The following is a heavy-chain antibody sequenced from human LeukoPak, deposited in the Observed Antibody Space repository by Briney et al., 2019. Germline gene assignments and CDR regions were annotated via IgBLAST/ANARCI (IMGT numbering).Heavy chain of an antibody. CDR1: GFTFSTSA. D-gene: IGHD2-2*01. CDR2: ISGSGDST. V-gene: IGHV3-23*01. Sequence: GSLRLSCAASGFTFSTSAMSWVRQAPGKGLEWVSGISGSGDSTYYVDSVKGRFTISRDNSKNTLYLQMNSLRAEDTAVYYCARDFPRYCSSTSCPNDAFDIWGQGTMVTVSP. J-gene: IGHJ3*02. CDR3: ARDFPRYCSSTSCPNDAFDI.